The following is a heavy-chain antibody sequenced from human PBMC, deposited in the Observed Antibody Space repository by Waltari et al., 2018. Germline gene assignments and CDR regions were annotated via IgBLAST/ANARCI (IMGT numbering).Heavy chain of an antibody. CDR3: ASGLYDFWSGYAEYFQH. CDR1: GFTFSSSA. D-gene: IGHD3-3*01. CDR2: ISGSGGST. V-gene: IGHV3-23*01. J-gene: IGHJ1*01. Sequence: EVQLLESGGGLVQPGGSLRLSCAASGFTFSSSAMSWVRQAPGKGLEWVSAISGSGGSTYYADSVKGRFTISRDNSKNTLYLQRNSLRAEDTAVYYCASGLYDFWSGYAEYFQHWGQGTLVTVSS.